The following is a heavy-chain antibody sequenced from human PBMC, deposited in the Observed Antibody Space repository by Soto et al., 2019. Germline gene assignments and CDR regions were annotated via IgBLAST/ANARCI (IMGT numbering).Heavy chain of an antibody. V-gene: IGHV1-69*13. D-gene: IGHD2-15*01. Sequence: SVKVSCKASGGTFSSYAITWVRQAPGQGLEWMGGIIPIFGTANYAQKFQGRVTITADESTSTAYMELRSLRSEDTAVYYCAMRILRNCRNATCSCPSDYWGQGTLVTVSS. J-gene: IGHJ4*02. CDR2: IIPIFGTA. CDR1: GGTFSSYA. CDR3: AMRILRNCRNATCSCPSDY.